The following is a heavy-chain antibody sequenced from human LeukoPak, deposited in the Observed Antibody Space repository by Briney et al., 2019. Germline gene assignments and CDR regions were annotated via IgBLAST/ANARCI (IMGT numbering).Heavy chain of an antibody. J-gene: IGHJ4*02. V-gene: IGHV3-15*01. CDR2: IKSRTAGGTT. D-gene: IGHD1-14*01. CDR1: GFTFSTYW. Sequence: GGSLRLSCAASGFTFSTYWMSWVRQAPGKGLEWVGRIKSRTAGGTTDYAAPVKGRFIISRDDSKNTLFLQMNSLKTEDTAVYFCTTDRGITDLPLFGYWGQGTLVTVSS. CDR3: TTDRGITDLPLFGY.